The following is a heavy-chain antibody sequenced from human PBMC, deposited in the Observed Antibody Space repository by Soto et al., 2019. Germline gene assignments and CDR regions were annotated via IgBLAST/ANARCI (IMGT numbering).Heavy chain of an antibody. CDR3: ARGLLLWFGKLWSRAFDI. Sequence: SENVCCNSSGYTVTGYGITGVRQAPGQGLEWMGWISAYNGNTNYAQKLQGRVTMTTDTSTSTAYMELRSLISDDTAVYYCARGLLLWFGKLWSRAFDIWGQGTMVTVSS. CDR2: ISAYNGNT. V-gene: IGHV1-18*01. J-gene: IGHJ3*02. D-gene: IGHD3-10*01. CDR1: GYTVTGYG.